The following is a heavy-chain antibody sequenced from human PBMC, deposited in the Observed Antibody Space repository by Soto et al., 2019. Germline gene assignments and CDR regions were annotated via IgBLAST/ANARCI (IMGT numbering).Heavy chain of an antibody. D-gene: IGHD5-18*01. Sequence: LSLTCTVSGGSISSGGYYWSWIRQHPGKGLEWIGYIYYSGSTYYNPSLKSRVTISVDTSKNQFSLKLSSVTAADTAVYYCARGNSYGYNWFDPWGQGTLVTVSS. V-gene: IGHV4-31*03. CDR1: GGSISSGGYY. CDR2: IYYSGST. CDR3: ARGNSYGYNWFDP. J-gene: IGHJ5*02.